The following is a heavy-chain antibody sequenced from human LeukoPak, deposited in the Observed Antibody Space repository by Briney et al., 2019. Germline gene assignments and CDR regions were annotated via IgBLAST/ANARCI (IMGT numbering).Heavy chain of an antibody. CDR2: ISSSSITI. Sequence: AGGSPRLSCEASELTFSRYSINWVRQAPGKGLERISYISSSSITIYYADSVKGRFTTSRDNAKNSLFLQMNSLRTEDTAVYYCAREALSVPGCYDYSLGYFFYMDVWGKGTTVTVSS. CDR1: ELTFSRYS. D-gene: IGHD5-12*01. V-gene: IGHV3-48*01. CDR3: AREALSVPGCYDYSLGYFFYMDV. J-gene: IGHJ6*03.